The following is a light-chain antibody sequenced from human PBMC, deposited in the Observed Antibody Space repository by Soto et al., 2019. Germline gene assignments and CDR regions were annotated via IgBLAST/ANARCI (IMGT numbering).Light chain of an antibody. CDR1: SSNIGSNT. CDR2: SNN. Sequence: QSVLTQPPSASGTPGQRVTISCSGSSSNIGSNTVNWYQRLPGTAPKLLIYSNNQRPSEVPDRFSGSKSGTSASLAISGLQSEDEADYYCAAWDDSLNAVLFGGGTKLTVL. V-gene: IGLV1-44*01. CDR3: AAWDDSLNAVL. J-gene: IGLJ2*01.